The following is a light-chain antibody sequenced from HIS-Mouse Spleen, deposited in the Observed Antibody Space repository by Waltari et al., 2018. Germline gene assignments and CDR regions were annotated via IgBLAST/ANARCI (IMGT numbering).Light chain of an antibody. V-gene: IGLV1-44*01. J-gene: IGLJ2*01. CDR1: SSNIGINT. Sequence: QSVLTQPPSASGTPGQRVTIPCSGSSSNIGINTVNWYQQLPGTAPKLLIYRNNQLPSGLPDRFSGSKSGTSASLAISGLQSEDEADYYCAAWDDSLNGVVFGGGTKLTVL. CDR3: AAWDDSLNGVV. CDR2: RNN.